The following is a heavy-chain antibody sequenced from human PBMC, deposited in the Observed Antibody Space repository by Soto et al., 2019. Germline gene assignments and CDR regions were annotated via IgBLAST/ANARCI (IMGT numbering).Heavy chain of an antibody. J-gene: IGHJ6*02. CDR3: ARQRGCSGGSCYGALYYYYYGMDV. V-gene: IGHV5-51*01. CDR1: GYSFTSYW. D-gene: IGHD2-15*01. Sequence: PGESLKISCKGSGYSFTSYWIGWVRQMPGKGLEWMGIIYPGDSDTRYSPSFQGQVTISADKSISTAYLQWSSLKASDTAMYYCARQRGCSGGSCYGALYYYYYGMDVWGQGTTVTVSS. CDR2: IYPGDSDT.